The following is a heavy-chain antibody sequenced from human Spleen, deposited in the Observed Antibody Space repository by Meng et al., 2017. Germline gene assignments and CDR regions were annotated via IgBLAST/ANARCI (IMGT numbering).Heavy chain of an antibody. V-gene: IGHV4-31*03. CDR2: IYYSGST. D-gene: IGHD3-16*01. J-gene: IGHJ5*02. CDR3: ASGRFGWFDP. Sequence: VQWQWSGPGLVKPSQPLSLTCTVSGCSISSGGYYWSWIRQHPGKGLEWIGYIYYSGSTYYNPSLKSRDTISVDTSKNQFSLKLSSVTAADTAVYYCASGRFGWFDPWGQGTLVTVSS. CDR1: GCSISSGGYY.